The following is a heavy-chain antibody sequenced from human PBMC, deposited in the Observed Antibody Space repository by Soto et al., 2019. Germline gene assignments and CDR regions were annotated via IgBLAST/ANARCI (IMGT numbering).Heavy chain of an antibody. J-gene: IGHJ5*01. V-gene: IGHV4-4*07. Sequence: QVPLQGSGPGLVKPSETLSLTCNVSGGSINSYYWSWIRQPAGKGLEWIGRISSGGSAIYNPSLKSRVTISVDTSKNQFPLRLTSVTAADTAVYFCARDAYPNWFDFWGQGTLVTVSS. CDR2: ISSGGSA. CDR3: ARDAYPNWFDF. D-gene: IGHD2-8*01. CDR1: GGSINSYY.